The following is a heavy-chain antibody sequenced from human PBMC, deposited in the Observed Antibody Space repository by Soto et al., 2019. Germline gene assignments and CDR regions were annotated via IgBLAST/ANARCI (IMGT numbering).Heavy chain of an antibody. J-gene: IGHJ6*02. Sequence: EVQLVESGGGLVKPGGSLRLTCAASGFSFSTDSMNWVRQAPGKGLEWISYIGVRSTYIYYADSVRGRFTVSRDSAKNSVSLEMNSLRVEDTGVYYCARTPPPAAGRKDFYFGMDVWGQGTTVTVSS. V-gene: IGHV3-21*01. D-gene: IGHD6-19*01. CDR3: ARTPPPAAGRKDFYFGMDV. CDR2: IGVRSTYI. CDR1: GFSFSTDS.